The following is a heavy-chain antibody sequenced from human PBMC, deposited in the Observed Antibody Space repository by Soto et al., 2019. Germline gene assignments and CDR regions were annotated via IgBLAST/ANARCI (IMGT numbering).Heavy chain of an antibody. D-gene: IGHD3-3*01. V-gene: IGHV1-18*01. CDR1: GYTFTSYG. Sequence: QVQLVQSGAEVKKPGASVKVSCKASGYTFTSYGISWVRQAPGQGLEWMGWISAYNGNTNYAQKLQGRVTMTTDTSTSTAYMELRSLRSDDTAVYYCARVSVLRFLEWTTDFDYWGQGTLVTVSS. CDR2: ISAYNGNT. CDR3: ARVSVLRFLEWTTDFDY. J-gene: IGHJ4*02.